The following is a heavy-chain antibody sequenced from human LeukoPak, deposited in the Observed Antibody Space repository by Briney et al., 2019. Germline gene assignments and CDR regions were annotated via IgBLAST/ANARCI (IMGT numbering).Heavy chain of an antibody. V-gene: IGHV1-69*13. Sequence: SVKVSCKASGGTFSSYAISWVRQAPGQGLEWMGGIIPIFGTANYAQKFQGRVTITADESTSTAYMELSSLRSEDTAVYYCARARCSGGSCYSFDYWGQGTLVTVSS. CDR3: ARARCSGGSCYSFDY. J-gene: IGHJ4*02. CDR1: GGTFSSYA. D-gene: IGHD2-15*01. CDR2: IIPIFGTA.